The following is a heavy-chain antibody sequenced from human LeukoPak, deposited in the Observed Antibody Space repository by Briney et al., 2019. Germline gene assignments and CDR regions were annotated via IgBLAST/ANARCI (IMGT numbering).Heavy chain of an antibody. Sequence: GASVKVSCKVSGYTLTELSMHWVRQAPGKGLEWMGGFDPEDGETIYAQKFQGRVTMTEDTSTDTAYMELSSLRSEDTAMYYCATDRPYYGSGSYYMTHWGQGTLVTVSS. CDR2: FDPEDGET. CDR3: ATDRPYYGSGSYYMTH. V-gene: IGHV1-24*01. CDR1: GYTLTELS. D-gene: IGHD3-10*01. J-gene: IGHJ4*02.